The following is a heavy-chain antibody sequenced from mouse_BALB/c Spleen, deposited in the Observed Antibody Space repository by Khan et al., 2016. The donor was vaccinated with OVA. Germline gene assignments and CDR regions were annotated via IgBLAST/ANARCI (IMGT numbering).Heavy chain of an antibody. CDR1: GYTFTSYW. CDR2: INPSDSES. CDR3: ARREKYGYDPSWFAY. Sequence: QVQLQQPGAELVRPGASVKLSCKASGYTFTSYWMNWVRQRPQQGLEWIGKINPSDSESHYNQMFNDKATLTVDKSSGTAYMQLSSLPSVDSAVYYCARREKYGYDPSWFAYWGQGTLVTVSA. J-gene: IGHJ3*01. D-gene: IGHD2-2*01. V-gene: IGHV1-52*01.